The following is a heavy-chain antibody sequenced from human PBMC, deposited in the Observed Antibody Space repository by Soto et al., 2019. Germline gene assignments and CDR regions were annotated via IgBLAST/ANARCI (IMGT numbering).Heavy chain of an antibody. V-gene: IGHV3-30-3*01. Sequence: GGSLRLSCAASGFTFSSYAMHWVRQAPGKGLEWVTVISYDGSNKYYADSVKGRFTISRDNSKNTLYLQMNSLRAEDTAVYYCARAPAYSSSWYDAFDIWGQGTMVTVSS. D-gene: IGHD6-13*01. CDR3: ARAPAYSSSWYDAFDI. CDR1: GFTFSSYA. J-gene: IGHJ3*02. CDR2: ISYDGSNK.